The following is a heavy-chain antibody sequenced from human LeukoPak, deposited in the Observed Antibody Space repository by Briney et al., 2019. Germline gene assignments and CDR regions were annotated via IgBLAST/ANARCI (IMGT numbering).Heavy chain of an antibody. CDR3: ARDNPPSRLDY. D-gene: IGHD2-21*01. J-gene: IGHJ4*02. CDR1: GFTFSSYG. Sequence: GRSLRLSCAASGFTFSSYGMHWVRQAPGKGLEWVAVIWYDGSNKYYADSVKGRFTISRDNSKNTLYLQMNSLRAEDTAVYYCARDNPPSRLDYWGQGTLVTVSS. V-gene: IGHV3-33*01. CDR2: IWYDGSNK.